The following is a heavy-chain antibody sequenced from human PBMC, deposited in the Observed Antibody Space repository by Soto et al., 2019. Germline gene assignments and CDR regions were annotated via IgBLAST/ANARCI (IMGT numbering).Heavy chain of an antibody. CDR3: ARADSSGWYPYYYYYGMDV. D-gene: IGHD6-19*01. Sequence: QVQLVQSGAEVKKPGSSVKVSCKASGGTFSSYAISWVRQAPGQGLEWMGGIIPIFGTANYGQKFQGRVTITADESTSTAYMELSSLRSEDTAVYYCARADSSGWYPYYYYYGMDVWGQGTTVTVSS. CDR1: GGTFSSYA. J-gene: IGHJ6*02. V-gene: IGHV1-69*01. CDR2: IIPIFGTA.